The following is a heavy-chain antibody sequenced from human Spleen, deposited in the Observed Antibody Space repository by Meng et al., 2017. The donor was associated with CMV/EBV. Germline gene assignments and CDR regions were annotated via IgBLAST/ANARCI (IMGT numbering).Heavy chain of an antibody. CDR2: ISYAGSNK. V-gene: IGHV3-30*04. CDR1: VFTFSSYA. CDR3: ARGNYGDYYFDY. D-gene: IGHD4-17*01. J-gene: IGHJ4*02. Sequence: WASSVFTFSSYAMLWVRQAPGKGLEWVTVISYAGSNKFYADSVKGRFTISRDNSKNTLYLQMNSLRAEDTAVYYCARGNYGDYYFDYWGQGTLVTVSS.